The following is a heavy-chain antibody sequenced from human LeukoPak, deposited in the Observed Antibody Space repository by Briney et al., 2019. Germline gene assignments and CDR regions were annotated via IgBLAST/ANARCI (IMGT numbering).Heavy chain of an antibody. CDR2: MNPRGST. Sequence: SETLSLTCTVSGGSIISGNYYWAWIRQNPGKGLEWIGEMNPRGSTTYNPSLKSRVTISVDTSTYQFSMRLSSVSAADSAVYYCARGRQDVTMIVVVMTAVSYYLDVWGKGTTVTAS. CDR1: GGSIISGNYY. J-gene: IGHJ6*03. D-gene: IGHD3-22*01. V-gene: IGHV4-39*07. CDR3: ARGRQDVTMIVVVMTAVSYYLDV.